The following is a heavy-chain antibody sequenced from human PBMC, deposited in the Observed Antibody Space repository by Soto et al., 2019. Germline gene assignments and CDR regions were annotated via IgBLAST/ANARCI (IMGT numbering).Heavy chain of an antibody. CDR1: GFSLSTSGVG. J-gene: IGHJ6*02. Sequence: SGPTLVNPTHTLTLTCTFSGFSLSTSGVGVGWIRQPPGKALEWLALIYWNDDKRYSPSLKSRLTITKDTSKNQVALTMTNMDPVDTATYYCAHRRDYHTGRYYYYGMDVWGQGTTVTVSS. CDR3: AHRRDYHTGRYYYYGMDV. V-gene: IGHV2-5*01. D-gene: IGHD4-17*01. CDR2: IYWNDDK.